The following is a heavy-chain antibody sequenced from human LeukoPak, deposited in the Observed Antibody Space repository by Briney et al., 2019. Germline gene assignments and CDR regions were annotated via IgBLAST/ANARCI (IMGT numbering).Heavy chain of an antibody. CDR1: GFTFDDYA. CDR3: AKQWAVYYYDSSGFDY. Sequence: GGSLRLSCGASGFTFDDYAMHWVRQAPGKGLEWVSLINGDGGRTYYADPVKGRFTISRDNSKNSLYLQMNSLRTEDTALYYCAKQWAVYYYDSSGFDYWGQGTLVTVSS. J-gene: IGHJ4*02. V-gene: IGHV3-43*02. CDR2: INGDGGRT. D-gene: IGHD3-22*01.